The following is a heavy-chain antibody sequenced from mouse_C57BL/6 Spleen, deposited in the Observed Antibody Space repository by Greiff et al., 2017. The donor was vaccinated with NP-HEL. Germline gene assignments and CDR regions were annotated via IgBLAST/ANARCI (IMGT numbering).Heavy chain of an antibody. CDR1: GFTFSSYA. D-gene: IGHD2-3*01. CDR3: TRGGDGYLLYYFDY. CDR2: ISSGGDYI. V-gene: IGHV5-9-1*02. J-gene: IGHJ2*01. Sequence: EVQLVESGEGLVKPGGSLKLSCAASGFTFSSYAMSWVRQTPEKRLEWVAYISSGGDYIYYADTVKGRFTISRDNARNTLYLQMSSLKSEDTAMYYCTRGGDGYLLYYFDYWGQGTTLTVSS.